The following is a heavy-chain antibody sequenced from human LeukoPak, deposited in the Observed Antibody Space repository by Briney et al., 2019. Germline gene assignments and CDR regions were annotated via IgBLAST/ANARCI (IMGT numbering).Heavy chain of an antibody. CDR3: AREWGTYYDYVWGSYRPFDY. CDR2: INTNTGNP. D-gene: IGHD3-16*02. J-gene: IGHJ4*02. Sequence: GASVKVSCKASGYTFTSYAMNWVRQAPGQGLEWMGWINTNTGNPTYAQGFTGRFVFSLDTSVSTAYLQISSLKAEDTAVYYCAREWGTYYDYVWGSYRPFDYWGQGTLVTVSS. CDR1: GYTFTSYA. V-gene: IGHV7-4-1*02.